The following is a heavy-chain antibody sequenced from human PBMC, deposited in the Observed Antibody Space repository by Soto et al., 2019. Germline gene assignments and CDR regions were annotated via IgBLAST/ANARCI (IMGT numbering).Heavy chain of an antibody. V-gene: IGHV4-31*03. CDR3: ARAVLFLEWLLDFDY. CDR2: IYYSGST. J-gene: IGHJ4*02. CDR1: GGSISSGGYY. Sequence: QVQLQESGPGLVKPSQTLSLTCTVSGGSISSGGYYWSWIRQHPGKGLEWIGYIYYSGSTYYNPSLKSRVTIAVDTSKNQFSLKLSSVTAADTAVYYCARAVLFLEWLLDFDYWGQGTLVTVSS. D-gene: IGHD3-3*01.